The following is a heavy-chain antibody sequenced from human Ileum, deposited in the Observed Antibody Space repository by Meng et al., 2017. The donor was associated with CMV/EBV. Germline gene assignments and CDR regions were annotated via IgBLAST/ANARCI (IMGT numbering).Heavy chain of an antibody. D-gene: IGHD3-22*01. CDR2: ISYDGNTK. V-gene: IGHV3-30-3*01. CDR1: GFTFRDHA. CDR3: AREGPDYDSSYFDF. J-gene: IGHJ4*02. Sequence: QVQVVECGGGVVRSWRSLKLSCAAAGFTFRDHAMNWVRQAAGKGVEWMAIISYDGNTKYADSVKGRFTISRDNFGDTLYLQMNSLTPGDTAVYFCAREGPDYDSSYFDFWGQGSLVTVAS.